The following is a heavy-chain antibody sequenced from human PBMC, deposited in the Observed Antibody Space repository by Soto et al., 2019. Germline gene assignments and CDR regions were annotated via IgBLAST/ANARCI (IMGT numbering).Heavy chain of an antibody. CDR1: GYTFTSYY. CDR2: INPSGGST. D-gene: IGHD6-6*01. J-gene: IGHJ6*02. CDR3: ARDPGSAARLTGPPTPSYYYYGMDV. Sequence: ASVKVSCKASGYTFTSYYMHWVRQAPGQGLEWMGIINPSGGSTSYAQKFQGRVTMTRDTSTSTVYMELSSLRSEDTAVYYCARDPGSAARLTGPPTPSYYYYGMDVWGQGTTVTVSS. V-gene: IGHV1-46*01.